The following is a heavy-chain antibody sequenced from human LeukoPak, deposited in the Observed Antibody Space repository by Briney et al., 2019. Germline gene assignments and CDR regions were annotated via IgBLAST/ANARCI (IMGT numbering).Heavy chain of an antibody. CDR3: ARWYYGDRGMDY. D-gene: IGHD4-17*01. CDR1: GGSFSGYY. Sequence: SETLSLTCAVYGGSFSGYYWSWIRQPPGKGLEWIGEINHSGSTNYNPSLKSRVTISVDTSKNQFSLKLSSVTAADTAVYYCARWYYGDRGMDYWGQGTLVTVSS. V-gene: IGHV4-34*01. J-gene: IGHJ4*02. CDR2: INHSGST.